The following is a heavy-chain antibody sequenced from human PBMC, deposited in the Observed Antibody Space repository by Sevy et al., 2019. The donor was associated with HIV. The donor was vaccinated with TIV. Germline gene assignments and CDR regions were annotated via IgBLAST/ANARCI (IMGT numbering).Heavy chain of an antibody. J-gene: IGHJ6*02. Sequence: SETLSLTCTVYGGSLSGYYWTWIRQPPGKGLEWIGEINHSGSTNYHPCLKSRVTISVDTSKNHFSLKLTSLTAADTAAYYCARGGPQTTSYYYYGMDVWGQWTTVTVSS. D-gene: IGHD1-7*01. CDR3: ARGGPQTTSYYYYGMDV. V-gene: IGHV4-34*01. CDR1: GGSLSGYY. CDR2: INHSGST.